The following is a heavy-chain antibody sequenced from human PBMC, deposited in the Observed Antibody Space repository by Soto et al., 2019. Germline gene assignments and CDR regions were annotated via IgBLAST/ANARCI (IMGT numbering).Heavy chain of an antibody. CDR3: ARDYYDSSGHQYFDY. CDR1: GYTFTSYG. J-gene: IGHJ4*02. D-gene: IGHD3-22*01. V-gene: IGHV1-18*01. CDR2: ISAYNGNT. Sequence: ASVKVSCKASGYTFTSYGISWVRQAPGQGLEWMGWISAYNGNTNYAQKLQGRVTMTTDTSTSTAYMELRSLRSDDAAVYYCARDYYDSSGHQYFDYWGQGTLVTVS.